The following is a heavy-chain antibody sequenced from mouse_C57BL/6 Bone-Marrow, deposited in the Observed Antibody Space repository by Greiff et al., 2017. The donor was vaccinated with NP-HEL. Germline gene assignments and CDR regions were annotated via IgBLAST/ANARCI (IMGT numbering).Heavy chain of an antibody. Sequence: QVQLQQPGAELVMPGASVKLSCKASGYTFTSYWMHWVKQRPGQGLEWIGEIDPSDSYTNYNQKFKGKSTLTVDKSSSTAYMQLSSLTSEDSAVYYCARRGNWDLGYWGKGTTLTVSS. CDR1: GYTFTSYW. CDR3: ARRGNWDLGY. D-gene: IGHD4-1*01. CDR2: IDPSDSYT. J-gene: IGHJ2*01. V-gene: IGHV1-69*01.